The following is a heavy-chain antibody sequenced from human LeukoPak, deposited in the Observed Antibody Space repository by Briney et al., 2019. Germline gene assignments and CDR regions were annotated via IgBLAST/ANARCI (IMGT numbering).Heavy chain of an antibody. Sequence: PGGSLRLSCAASGFTFSSYAMSWVRQAPGKGLEWVSGISGYGGTTYHADSVEGRFTISRDNSKNTLYLQMNSLRAEDTAVYYCARDGLGLRFLEWSYYYYGMDVWGQGTTVTVSS. J-gene: IGHJ6*02. V-gene: IGHV3-23*01. CDR1: GFTFSSYA. CDR2: ISGYGGTT. D-gene: IGHD3-3*01. CDR3: ARDGLGLRFLEWSYYYYGMDV.